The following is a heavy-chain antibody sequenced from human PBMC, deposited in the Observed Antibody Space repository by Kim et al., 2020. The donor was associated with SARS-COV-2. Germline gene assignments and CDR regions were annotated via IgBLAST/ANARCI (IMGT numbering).Heavy chain of an antibody. CDR1: GFTFGNDW. D-gene: IGHD6-19*01. Sequence: GGSLRLSCAASGFTFGNDWMHWVRQPPGKGLVWVSRINGDGSITDYADSVKGRFTISRDNAKNTLYLQMNSLRDEDTAMFYCARASDWYPDWVQGTLVTV. V-gene: IGHV3-74*01. J-gene: IGHJ4*02. CDR3: ARASDWYPD. CDR2: INGDGSIT.